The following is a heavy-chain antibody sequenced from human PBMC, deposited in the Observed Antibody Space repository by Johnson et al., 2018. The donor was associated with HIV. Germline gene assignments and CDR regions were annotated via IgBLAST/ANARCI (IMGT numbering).Heavy chain of an antibody. V-gene: IGHV3-66*01. CDR1: GFTVSSNY. D-gene: IGHD1-26*01. J-gene: IGHJ3*02. CDR3: ARDRSEGELGHAFDI. Sequence: VQLVESGGGLIQPGGSLRLSCAASGFTVSSNYMSWVRQAPGKGLEWVSVIYSGGSTYYADSVKGRFTISRDNSKNTLYRQMNSLRAEDTAVYYCARDRSEGELGHAFDIWGQGTMVTVSS. CDR2: IYSGGST.